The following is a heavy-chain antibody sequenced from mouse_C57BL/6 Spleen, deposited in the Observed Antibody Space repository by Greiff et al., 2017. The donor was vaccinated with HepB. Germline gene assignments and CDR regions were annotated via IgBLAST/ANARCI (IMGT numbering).Heavy chain of an antibody. J-gene: IGHJ4*01. CDR2: ISSGGDYI. Sequence: EVQGVESGEGLVKPGGSLKLSCAASGFTFSSYAMSWVRQTPEKRLEWVAYISSGGDYIYYADTVKGRFTISRDNARNTLYLQMSSLKSEDTAMYYCTREPYYGSSLYYAMDYWGQGTSVTVSS. CDR1: GFTFSSYA. V-gene: IGHV5-9-1*02. D-gene: IGHD1-1*01. CDR3: TREPYYGSSLYYAMDY.